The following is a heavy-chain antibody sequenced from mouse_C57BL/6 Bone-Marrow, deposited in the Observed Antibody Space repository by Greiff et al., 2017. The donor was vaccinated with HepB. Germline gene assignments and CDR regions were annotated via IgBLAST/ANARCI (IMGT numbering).Heavy chain of an antibody. CDR3: ARPYGSSFVWYFDV. J-gene: IGHJ1*03. V-gene: IGHV1-80*01. CDR2: IYPGDGDT. Sequence: VQLQQSGAELVKPGASVKISCKASGYAFSSYWMNWVKQRPGKGLEWIGQIYPGDGDTNYHGKFKGKATLTADKSSSTAYMQLSSLTSEDSAVYFCARPYGSSFVWYFDVWGTGTTVTVSS. D-gene: IGHD1-1*01. CDR1: GYAFSSYW.